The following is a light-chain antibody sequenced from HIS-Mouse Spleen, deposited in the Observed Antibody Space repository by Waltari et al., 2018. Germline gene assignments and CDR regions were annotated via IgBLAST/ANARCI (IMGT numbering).Light chain of an antibody. CDR1: NIGSKN. Sequence: SYELTQPLSVSVALGQTARITCGGNNIGSKNVHWYQQKPGQAPVLVIYRDSNRPSGIPERVSGSNSGNTATLTISRAQAGDEADYYCQVWDSSTWVFGGGTKLTVL. CDR3: QVWDSSTWV. V-gene: IGLV3-9*01. CDR2: RDS. J-gene: IGLJ3*02.